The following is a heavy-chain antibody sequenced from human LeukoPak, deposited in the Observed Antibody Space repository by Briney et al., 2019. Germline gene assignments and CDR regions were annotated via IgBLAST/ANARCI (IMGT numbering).Heavy chain of an antibody. Sequence: TGGSLRLSCAASGFTFSSYWMSWVRQAPGKGLEWVANIKQDGSEKYYVDSVKGRFTISRDNAKNSLYLQMNSLRAEDTAVYYCANLLLEWLSEFDPWGQGTLVTVSS. CDR3: ANLLLEWLSEFDP. J-gene: IGHJ5*02. D-gene: IGHD3-3*01. V-gene: IGHV3-7*01. CDR1: GFTFSSYW. CDR2: IKQDGSEK.